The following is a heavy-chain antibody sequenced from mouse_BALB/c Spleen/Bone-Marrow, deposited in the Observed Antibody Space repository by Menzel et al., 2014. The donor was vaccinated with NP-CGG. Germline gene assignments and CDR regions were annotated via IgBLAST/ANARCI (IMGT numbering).Heavy chain of an antibody. CDR3: ARGGYDGRGFAY. CDR1: GYSITSGYY. D-gene: IGHD2-14*01. J-gene: IGHJ3*01. Sequence: EVQVVESGPGLVKPSQSLSLTCSVTGYSITSGYYWNWIRQFPGNKLEWMGYISYDGSNNYNPSLKNRISITRDTSKNQFFLKLNSVTTEDTATYYSARGGYDGRGFAYWGQGTLVTVSA. V-gene: IGHV3-6*02. CDR2: ISYDGSN.